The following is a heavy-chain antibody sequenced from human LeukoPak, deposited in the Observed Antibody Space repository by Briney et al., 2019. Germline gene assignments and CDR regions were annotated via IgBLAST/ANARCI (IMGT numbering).Heavy chain of an antibody. CDR2: ITSSGSTI. CDR3: VRGRGGTLYFDY. D-gene: IGHD1-26*01. Sequence: GGSLRLSCAASGFSFNTYSMSWVRQAPGKGLEWVSYITSSGSTISYADSVKGRFTMSRDNAKNSLYLQMISLRDEDTAVYYCVRGRGGTLYFDYWGQGTLVTVSS. V-gene: IGHV3-48*02. J-gene: IGHJ4*02. CDR1: GFSFNTYS.